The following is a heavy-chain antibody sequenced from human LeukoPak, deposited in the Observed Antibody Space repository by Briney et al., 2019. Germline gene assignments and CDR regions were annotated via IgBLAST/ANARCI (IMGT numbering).Heavy chain of an antibody. Sequence: GGSLRLSCAASGFTFSGYAMSWVRQAPGKGLEWVSAISGSGGSTYYADSVKGRFTISRDNSKNTPYLQMNSLRAEDTAVYYCAKGPTKGYCSSTSCYIVDWFDPWGQGTLVTVSS. CDR3: AKGPTKGYCSSTSCYIVDWFDP. CDR1: GFTFSGYA. V-gene: IGHV3-23*01. D-gene: IGHD2-2*02. J-gene: IGHJ5*02. CDR2: ISGSGGST.